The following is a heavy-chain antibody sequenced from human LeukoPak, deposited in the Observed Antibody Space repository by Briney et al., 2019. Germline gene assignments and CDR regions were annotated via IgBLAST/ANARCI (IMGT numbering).Heavy chain of an antibody. CDR3: ASGIAVAGTLGY. CDR1: GYTFTSYY. V-gene: IGHV1-46*01. J-gene: IGHJ4*02. CDR2: INPSGGST. Sequence: ASVKLSCKASGYTFTSYYMHWVRQAPGQGLELMGIINPSGGSTSYAQKFQGRVTMTRDTSTSKVYMELSSLGSEDTAVYYCASGIAVAGTLGYWGQGTLVTVSS. D-gene: IGHD6-19*01.